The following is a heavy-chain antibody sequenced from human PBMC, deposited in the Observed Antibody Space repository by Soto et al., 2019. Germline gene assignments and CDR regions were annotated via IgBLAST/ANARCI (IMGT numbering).Heavy chain of an antibody. J-gene: IGHJ2*01. Sequence: EVQLVESGGGLVQPGGSLRLSCAASGFMFSNYWMSWVRQAPGKGLEWVANIKEDGSEKYCVDSVKGRFTISRDNDKNSLSLQMNSLRAEDAAVYYCAKTPINSNRDGGYFDLWGRGTLVTVSS. CDR2: IKEDGSEK. V-gene: IGHV3-7*03. CDR3: AKTPINSNRDGGYFDL. CDR1: GFMFSNYW. D-gene: IGHD5-12*01.